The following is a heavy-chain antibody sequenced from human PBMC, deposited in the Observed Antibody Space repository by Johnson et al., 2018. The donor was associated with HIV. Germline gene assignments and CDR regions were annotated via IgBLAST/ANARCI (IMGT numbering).Heavy chain of an antibody. V-gene: IGHV3-33*01. CDR3: ARVTRYNWNSDAFDI. CDR1: GFTFSTYG. CDR2: MWYDGSNK. J-gene: IGHJ3*02. D-gene: IGHD1-1*01. Sequence: QVQLVESGGGVVQPGRSLRLSCAASGFTFSTYGMHWVRQAPGKGLEWVAVMWYDGSNKYYADSVKGRFTISRDNAKNSLYLQMNSLRAEETALYYCARVTRYNWNSDAFDIWGQGTMVSVSS.